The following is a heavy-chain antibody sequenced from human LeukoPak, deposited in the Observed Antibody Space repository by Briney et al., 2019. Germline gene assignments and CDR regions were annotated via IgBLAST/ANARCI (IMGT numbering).Heavy chain of an antibody. J-gene: IGHJ4*02. CDR3: AKDGVAAAGTELDY. V-gene: IGHV3-23*01. CDR2: IRGSGGST. D-gene: IGHD6-13*01. CDR1: GFTFSSYA. Sequence: GGSLRLSCAASGFTFSSYAMSWVRQAPGKGLEWVSAIRGSGGSTYYADSVKGRFTISRDNSKNTLYLQMNSLRAEDTAVYYCAKDGVAAAGTELDYWGQGTLVTVSS.